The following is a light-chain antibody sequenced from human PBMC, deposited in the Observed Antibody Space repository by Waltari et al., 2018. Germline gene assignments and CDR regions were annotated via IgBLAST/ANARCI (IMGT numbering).Light chain of an antibody. Sequence: AIRITQSPSSLSPSTGHRVTITCRASQSISSYLAWYQQKPGKAPKVLIYAASTLQSGVPSRFSGSGSGTDFTLTISCLQSEDFAIYYCQQYYSSPATFGQGTKVEIK. CDR2: AAS. CDR3: QQYYSSPAT. J-gene: IGKJ1*01. CDR1: QSISSY. V-gene: IGKV1-8*01.